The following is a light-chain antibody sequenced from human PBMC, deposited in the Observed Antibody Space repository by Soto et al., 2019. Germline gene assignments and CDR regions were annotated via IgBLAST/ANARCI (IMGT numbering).Light chain of an antibody. V-gene: IGKV3-20*01. CDR3: QQYGSSPYT. Sequence: EIVLTQSPGTRSLSPGERATLSCRASQSVSSSYLAWYQQKPGQAPRLLIYGASSRATGIPDRLSGSGSGTDFTLTISRLEPEDFAVYYCQQYGSSPYTFGQGTKVDIK. CDR1: QSVSSSY. J-gene: IGKJ2*01. CDR2: GAS.